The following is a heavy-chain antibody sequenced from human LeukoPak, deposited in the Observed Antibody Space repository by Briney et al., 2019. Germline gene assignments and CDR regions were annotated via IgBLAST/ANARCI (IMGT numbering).Heavy chain of an antibody. V-gene: IGHV4-59*01. CDR3: ARGSWRYCSGGSCYSGWFDP. CDR2: IYYSGSA. Sequence: ASETLSLTCTVSGGSISSDQWSWIRQPPGKGLEWIGNIYYSGSANYNPSLQSRVIISVDTPKNQFSLKLSPVLAADTAVYYGARGSWRYCSGGSCYSGWFDPWGQGTLVTVSS. CDR1: GGSISSDQ. D-gene: IGHD2-15*01. J-gene: IGHJ5*02.